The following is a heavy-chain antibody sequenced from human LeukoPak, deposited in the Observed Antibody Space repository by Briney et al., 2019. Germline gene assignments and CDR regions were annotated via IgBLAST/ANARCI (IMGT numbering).Heavy chain of an antibody. J-gene: IGHJ4*02. Sequence: GASLRLSCAASGFTFRNYAMSWVRQAPGKGLEWVSAIVGNGVSTYYADSVQGRFTISRDNSKNTLYLQMNSLRAEDTALYYCTKWGDYDGSTGYYDADYWGQGTLVTVSS. CDR2: IVGNGVST. CDR3: TKWGDYDGSTGYYDADY. V-gene: IGHV3-23*01. D-gene: IGHD3-9*01. CDR1: GFTFRNYA.